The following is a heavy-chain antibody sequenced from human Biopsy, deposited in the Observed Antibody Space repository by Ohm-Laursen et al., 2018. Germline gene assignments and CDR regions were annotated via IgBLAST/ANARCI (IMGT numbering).Heavy chain of an antibody. J-gene: IGHJ3*01. V-gene: IGHV4-59*12. D-gene: IGHD1-26*01. CDR1: GGSPFTDSITRYY. CDR3: ARGLHGRGPNWGASTGVFDL. Sequence: SETPSLTCPVVSGGSPFTDSITRYYWNWIRQSPGKGLEWIGVVYYTGTTTYNPSFKSRVTLSMDTSNNQVSLRLLSVTAADTAVYFCARGLHGRGPNWGASTGVFDLWGHGTAVTVSS. CDR2: VYYTGTT.